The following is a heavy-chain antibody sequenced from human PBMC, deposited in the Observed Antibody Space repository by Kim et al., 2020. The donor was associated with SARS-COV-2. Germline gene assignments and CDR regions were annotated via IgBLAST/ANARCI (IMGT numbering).Heavy chain of an antibody. Sequence: DGSYTNYADSVRGRFTIARDNAKNTLFLQMNSLTVEDTGVYFCTNLKGGSWGQGTLVTVTS. CDR2: DGSYT. CDR3: TNLKGGS. J-gene: IGHJ4*02. V-gene: IGHV3-74*01. D-gene: IGHD3-16*01.